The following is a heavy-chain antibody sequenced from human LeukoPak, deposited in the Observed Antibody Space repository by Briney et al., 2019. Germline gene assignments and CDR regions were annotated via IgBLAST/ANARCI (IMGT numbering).Heavy chain of an antibody. D-gene: IGHD5-24*01. CDR3: ARGRDRDGDNLVS. J-gene: IGHJ4*02. CDR2: IYYSGST. Sequence: SETLSLTCTVSGGSISSSSYYWGWIRQPPGKGLEWIGNIYYSGSTYYNPSLRSRVTISVDTSKNQFSLRLTSVNAADTAVYYCARGRDRDGDNLVSWSQGTLVTVSS. CDR1: GGSISSSSYY. V-gene: IGHV4-39*07.